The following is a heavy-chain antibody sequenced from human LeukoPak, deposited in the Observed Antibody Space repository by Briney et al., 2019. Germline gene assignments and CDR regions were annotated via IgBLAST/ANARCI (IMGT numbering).Heavy chain of an antibody. CDR1: GGSISSGGYY. J-gene: IGHJ4*02. CDR2: IYHSGNT. Sequence: PSQTLSLTCTVSGGSISSGGYYWSWIRQPPGKGLEWIGYIYHSGNTYYNPSLKSRVTISVDRSKNQFSLKLSSVTAADTAVYYCARESSIAAAGTSGYWGQGTLVTVSS. V-gene: IGHV4-30-2*01. CDR3: ARESSIAAAGTSGY. D-gene: IGHD6-13*01.